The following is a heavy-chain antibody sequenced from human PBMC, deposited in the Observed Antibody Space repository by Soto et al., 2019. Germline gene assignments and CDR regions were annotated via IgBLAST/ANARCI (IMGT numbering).Heavy chain of an antibody. V-gene: IGHV5-51*01. CDR3: ARGRSVAATGPGFDP. D-gene: IGHD6-13*01. J-gene: IGHJ5*02. Sequence: EVQLVPSGAEVKKPGESLKISCKGSGYSFTSYWIGWVRQMPGKGLEWMGIIYPGDSDIRYSPSFQGLVTISADKSISTAYLQWSSLKASDTAMYYCARGRSVAATGPGFDPWGQGTLVTVSS. CDR2: IYPGDSDI. CDR1: GYSFTSYW.